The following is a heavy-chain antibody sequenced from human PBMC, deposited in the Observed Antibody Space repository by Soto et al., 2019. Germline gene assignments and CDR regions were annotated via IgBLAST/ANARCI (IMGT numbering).Heavy chain of an antibody. CDR3: VEGWNDF. CDR2: IKSKDAGGAS. J-gene: IGHJ4*02. V-gene: IGHV3-15*01. Sequence: EVQVVESGGDLVEPGGSLRLSCVTSGFMFSSAGMSWVRQGPGKGLEWVARIKSKDAGGASDYAAPENGRFSISRDDSKSTVYLQMNRMRAEDTALYYCVEGWNDFWGQGTLVTVSS. D-gene: IGHD1-1*01. CDR1: GFMFSSAG.